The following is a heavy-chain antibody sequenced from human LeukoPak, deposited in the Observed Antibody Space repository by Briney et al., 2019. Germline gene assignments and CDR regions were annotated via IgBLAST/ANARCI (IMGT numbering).Heavy chain of an antibody. CDR1: GGSFSGYY. V-gene: IGHV4-34*01. J-gene: IGHJ4*02. CDR2: INHSGST. CDR3: ARGPHRNTIFGVVTMYYFDY. D-gene: IGHD3-3*01. Sequence: PSETLSLTCAVYGGSFSGYYWSWIRQPPGKGLEWIGEINHSGSTNYNPSLKSRVTISVDTSKNQFSLKLSSVTAADTAVYYCARGPHRNTIFGVVTMYYFDYWGPGTLVTVSS.